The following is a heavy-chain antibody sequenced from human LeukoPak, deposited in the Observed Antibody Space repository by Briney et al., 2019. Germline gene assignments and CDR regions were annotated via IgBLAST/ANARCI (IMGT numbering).Heavy chain of an antibody. V-gene: IGHV4-59*08. J-gene: IGHJ4*02. CDR3: ASTGYCIGGSCYSNYFDH. Sequence: SETLTLTCTVSGVSITSFYWSWIRQPPGKGLEWIGYIYFSGSTNYNPSLKSRVTVSLDTTKNQVSLKLSSVSAADTAVYYCASTGYCIGGSCYSNYFDHWGQGTLVTVSS. D-gene: IGHD2-15*01. CDR1: GVSITSFY. CDR2: IYFSGST.